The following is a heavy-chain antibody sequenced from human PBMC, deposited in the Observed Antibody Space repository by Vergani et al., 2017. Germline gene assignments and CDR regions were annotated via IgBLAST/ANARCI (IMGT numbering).Heavy chain of an antibody. Sequence: QVQLQQWGAGLLKPSETLSLTCAVYGGSFSGYYWSWIRQPPGKGLEWIGEINHSGSTNYNPSLKRRVTISVDTSKNQFSLKLSSVTAADTAVYYCARIPLPRVYNWFDPWGQGTLVTVSS. J-gene: IGHJ5*02. CDR2: INHSGST. CDR1: GGSFSGYY. CDR3: ARIPLPRVYNWFDP. V-gene: IGHV4-34*01.